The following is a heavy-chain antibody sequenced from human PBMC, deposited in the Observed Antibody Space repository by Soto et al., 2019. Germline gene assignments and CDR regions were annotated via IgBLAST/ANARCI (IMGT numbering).Heavy chain of an antibody. D-gene: IGHD2-2*01. V-gene: IGHV3-11*05. CDR3: GRLQGTTSIDY. Sequence: QVQLVESGGGLVKPGGSLRLSCAASGFTFSDFYMTWIRQAPGKGLEWISDISSRSTYTNYSDSVKSRFTISRDNAKNSLHLQMNSLRAEVTAVYYCGRLQGTTSIDYWGQGTLVTVSS. CDR1: GFTFSDFY. CDR2: ISSRSTYT. J-gene: IGHJ4*02.